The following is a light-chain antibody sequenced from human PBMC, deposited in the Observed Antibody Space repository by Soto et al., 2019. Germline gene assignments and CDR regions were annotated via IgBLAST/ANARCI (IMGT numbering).Light chain of an antibody. V-gene: IGKV1-33*01. CDR2: DAS. J-gene: IGKJ1*01. CDR1: QDISNY. CDR3: QQYDNLPTWT. Sequence: GDRVTITCQASQDISNYLNWYQQKPGKAPKPLIYDASNLETGVPSRFSGSGSGTDFTFTISSLQPEDIATYYCQQYDNLPTWTFGQGTKVDIK.